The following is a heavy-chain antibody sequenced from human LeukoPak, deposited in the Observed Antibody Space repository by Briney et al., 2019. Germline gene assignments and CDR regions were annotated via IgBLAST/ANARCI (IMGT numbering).Heavy chain of an antibody. CDR1: GGSISSYY. J-gene: IGHJ6*02. V-gene: IGHV4-59*12. D-gene: IGHD5-12*01. Sequence: SETLSLTCTVSGGSISSYYWSWIRQPPGKGLEWIGYIYYSGSTNYNPSLKSRVTISVDTSKNQFSLKLSSVTAADTAVYYCARAPKEWLRLGYYYYGMDVWGQGTTVTVSS. CDR2: IYYSGST. CDR3: ARAPKEWLRLGYYYYGMDV.